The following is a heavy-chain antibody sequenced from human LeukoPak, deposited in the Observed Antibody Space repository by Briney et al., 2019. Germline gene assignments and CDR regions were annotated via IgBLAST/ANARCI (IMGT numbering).Heavy chain of an antibody. Sequence: SETLSLTCAVYDGSFSGYYWSWIRQPPGKGLEWIGEINHSGSTNYNPSLKSRVTISIYTSRNQFSLKLSSVTAADTAVYYCARVTEWDDFDYWGQGTLVTVSS. CDR3: ARVTEWDDFDY. D-gene: IGHD1-26*01. V-gene: IGHV4-34*01. J-gene: IGHJ4*02. CDR1: DGSFSGYY. CDR2: INHSGST.